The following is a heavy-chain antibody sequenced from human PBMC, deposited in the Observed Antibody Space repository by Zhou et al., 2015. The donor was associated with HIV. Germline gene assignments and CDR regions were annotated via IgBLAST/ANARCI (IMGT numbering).Heavy chain of an antibody. CDR2: ITPMFDIH. J-gene: IGHJ6*02. Sequence: QVQLVQSGAEVKKPGSSVKVSCKASGGSFSNYAISWVRQAPGQGLEWMGRITPMFDIHTYAEKFRARLNITVDRHTSAAYMELSSLRSEDTAVYYCASGGYSYGSVGYYYGMDVWGQGTTVTVSS. CDR1: GGSFSNYA. V-gene: IGHV1-69*17. CDR3: ASGGYSYGSVGYYYGMDV. D-gene: IGHD5-18*01.